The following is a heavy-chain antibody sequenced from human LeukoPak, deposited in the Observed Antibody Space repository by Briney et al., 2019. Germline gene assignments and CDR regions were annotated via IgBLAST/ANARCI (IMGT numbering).Heavy chain of an antibody. CDR1: GGSISSGGYY. CDR3: ARGSVGPDAFDI. D-gene: IGHD4-23*01. CDR2: IYYSGST. V-gene: IGHV4-31*03. J-gene: IGHJ3*02. Sequence: SETLSLTCTVSGGSISSGGYYWSWIRQHPGKGLEWMGYIYYSGSTYYNPSLRSRVTISVDTSKNQFSLKLSSVTAADTAVYYCARGSVGPDAFDIWGQGTMVTVSS.